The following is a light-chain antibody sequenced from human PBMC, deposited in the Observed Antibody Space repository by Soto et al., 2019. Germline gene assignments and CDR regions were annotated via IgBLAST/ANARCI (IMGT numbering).Light chain of an antibody. CDR1: SSNIGINT. CDR2: TNN. Sequence: QSVLTQPPSASGTPGQRVTIPCSGSSSNIGINTVNWYQQLPGTAPKLLIHTNNQRPSGVPDRFSGSKSGTSASLAISGLQSEDEADYYCAAWDDSLNGYVFGTGTKVTVL. V-gene: IGLV1-44*01. J-gene: IGLJ1*01. CDR3: AAWDDSLNGYV.